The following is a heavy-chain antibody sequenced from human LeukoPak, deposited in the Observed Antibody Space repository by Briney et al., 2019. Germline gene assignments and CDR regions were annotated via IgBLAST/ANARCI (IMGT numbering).Heavy chain of an antibody. Sequence: GGSLRLSCAASGFTFSSYSMNWVRQAPGKGLEWVSSISSSSSYIYYADSVKGRFTISRDNAKNSLYLQMNSLRAEDTAVYYCARGRSYYDSSGYHYYFDYWGQGTLVTVSS. D-gene: IGHD3-22*01. CDR1: GFTFSSYS. V-gene: IGHV3-21*01. CDR2: ISSSSSYI. J-gene: IGHJ4*02. CDR3: ARGRSYYDSSGYHYYFDY.